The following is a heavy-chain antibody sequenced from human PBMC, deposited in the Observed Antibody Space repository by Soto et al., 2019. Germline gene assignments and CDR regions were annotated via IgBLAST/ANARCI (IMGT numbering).Heavy chain of an antibody. D-gene: IGHD5-12*01. J-gene: IGHJ6*02. CDR2: IWYDGSNK. Sequence: GGSLRLSCAASGFTFSSYGMHWVRQAPGKGLEWVAVIWYDGSNKYYADSGKGRFTISRDNSKNTLYLQMNSLRAEDTAVYYCARDEDPRGYSGYDYLDYYYGMDVWGQGTTVTVSS. V-gene: IGHV3-33*01. CDR3: ARDEDPRGYSGYDYLDYYYGMDV. CDR1: GFTFSSYG.